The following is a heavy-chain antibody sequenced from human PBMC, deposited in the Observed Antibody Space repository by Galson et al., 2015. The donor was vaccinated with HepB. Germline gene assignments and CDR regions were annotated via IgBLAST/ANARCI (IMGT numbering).Heavy chain of an antibody. J-gene: IGHJ4*02. D-gene: IGHD4-23*01. Sequence: SETLSLTCRVSGASISNYYWSCTRQPPGGGLEWIGYTYYSASTTYNSSLKNRVTILVDPSKNEVSLQLTSVTAADTAVYYCARHVNYGGRYFFEHWGQGTLVTVSS. CDR3: ARHVNYGGRYFFEH. V-gene: IGHV4-59*08. CDR2: TYYSAST. CDR1: GASISNYY.